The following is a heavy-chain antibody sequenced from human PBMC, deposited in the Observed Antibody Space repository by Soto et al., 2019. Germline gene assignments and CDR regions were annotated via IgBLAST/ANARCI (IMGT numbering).Heavy chain of an antibody. CDR3: ASGPPEAAANWFDP. J-gene: IGHJ5*02. CDR2: INHSGST. V-gene: IGHV4-34*01. Sequence: SETLSLTCAVYGGSFSGYYWSWIRQPPGKGLEWIGEINHSGSTNYNPSLKSRVTISVDTSKNQFSLKLSSVTAADTAVYYCASGPPEAAANWFDPWGQGTLVTVSS. D-gene: IGHD6-13*01. CDR1: GGSFSGYY.